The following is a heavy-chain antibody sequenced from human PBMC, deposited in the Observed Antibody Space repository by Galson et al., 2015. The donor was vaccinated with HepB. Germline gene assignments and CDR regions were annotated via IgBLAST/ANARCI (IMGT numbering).Heavy chain of an antibody. J-gene: IGHJ2*01. Sequence: SLRLSCAASGFTFSSYAMHWVRQAPGKGLEWVAVISYDGSNKYYADSVKGRFTISRDNSKNTLYLQMNSLRAEDTAVYYCATGVYGYSGSRRDWYSELWGRGTLVTVSS. D-gene: IGHD5-12*01. V-gene: IGHV3-30*04. CDR2: ISYDGSNK. CDR3: ATGVYGYSGSRRDWYSEL. CDR1: GFTFSSYA.